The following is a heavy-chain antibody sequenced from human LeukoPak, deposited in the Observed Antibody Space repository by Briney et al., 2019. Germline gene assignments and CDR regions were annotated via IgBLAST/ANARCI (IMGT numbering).Heavy chain of an antibody. Sequence: GGSLRLSCAAAGFTFSDYGMNWVRQAPGKGLEWVSGISGSGISTYYADSVKGRFTISRDNSKNILYLQMNSLRADDTAVYYCAKVSESNYDILTGYYTPYYFDYWGQGTLVTVSS. D-gene: IGHD3-9*01. V-gene: IGHV3-23*01. J-gene: IGHJ4*02. CDR1: GFTFSDYG. CDR2: ISGSGIST. CDR3: AKVSESNYDILTGYYTPYYFDY.